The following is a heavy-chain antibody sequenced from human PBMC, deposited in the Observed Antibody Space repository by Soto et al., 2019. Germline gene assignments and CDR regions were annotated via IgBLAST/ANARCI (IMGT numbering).Heavy chain of an antibody. D-gene: IGHD1-1*01. CDR1: GDSVTSHY. Sequence: PSETLSLTCSFSGDSVTSHYLTWIRQSPEKGLEWIGYMHYTGSTHYNPSLKSRVTISVDTSKNQFSLKLSSVTAADTAVYYCARYNQRPFKWFDTWGQGTLVTVSS. CDR3: ARYNQRPFKWFDT. CDR2: MHYTGST. J-gene: IGHJ5*02. V-gene: IGHV4-59*02.